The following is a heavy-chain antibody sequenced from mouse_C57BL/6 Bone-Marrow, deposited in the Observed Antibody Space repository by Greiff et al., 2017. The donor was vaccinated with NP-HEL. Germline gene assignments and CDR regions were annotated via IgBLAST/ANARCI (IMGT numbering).Heavy chain of an antibody. D-gene: IGHD1-1*01. CDR1: GFSLTSYG. Sequence: VKLMESGPGLVAPSQSLSITCTVSGFSLTSYGVHWVRQPPGKGLEWLVVIWSDGSTTYNSALKSRLSISKDNSKSQVFLKMNSLQTDDTAMYYCARQGKGSSDLYWYFDVWGTGTTVTVSS. V-gene: IGHV2-6-1*01. CDR2: IWSDGST. CDR3: ARQGKGSSDLYWYFDV. J-gene: IGHJ1*03.